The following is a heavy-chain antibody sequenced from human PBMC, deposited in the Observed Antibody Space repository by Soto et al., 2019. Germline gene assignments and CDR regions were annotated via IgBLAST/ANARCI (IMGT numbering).Heavy chain of an antibody. D-gene: IGHD6-6*01. CDR1: GGSFSGYY. J-gene: IGHJ4*02. CDR3: ARAEYSSSSFDY. Sequence: SETLSLTCAVYGGSFSGYYWSWIRQPPGKGLGWIGEVNHSGSTNYNPSLKSRVTISVDTSKNQFSLKLSSVTAADTAVYYCARAEYSSSSFDYWGQGTLVTVSS. CDR2: VNHSGST. V-gene: IGHV4-34*01.